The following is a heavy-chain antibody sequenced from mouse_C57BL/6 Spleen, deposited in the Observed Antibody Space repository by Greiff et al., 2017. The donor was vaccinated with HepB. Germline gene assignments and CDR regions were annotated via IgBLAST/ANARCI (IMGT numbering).Heavy chain of an antibody. D-gene: IGHD2-3*01. CDR2: ISGGGGNT. J-gene: IGHJ4*01. CDR3: ARQDGYYDYYAMDY. V-gene: IGHV5-9*01. CDR1: GFTFSSYT. Sequence: EVQVVESGGGLVKPGGSLKLSCAASGFTFSSYTMSWVRQTPEKRLEWVATISGGGGNTYYPDSVKGRFTISRDNAKNTLYLQMSSLRSEDTALYYCARQDGYYDYYAMDYWGQGTSVTVSS.